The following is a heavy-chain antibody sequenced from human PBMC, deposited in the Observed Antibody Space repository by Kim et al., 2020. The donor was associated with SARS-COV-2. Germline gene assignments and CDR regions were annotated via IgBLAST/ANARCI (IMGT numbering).Heavy chain of an antibody. CDR2: TAYDGGNK. CDR3: AKDRAGGYYFHGMDV. D-gene: IGHD2-15*01. CDR1: GFTFNKYG. Sequence: GGSLRLSCVASGFTFNKYGIHWVRQAPGKGLEWVAGTAYDGGNKYYADSVRGRFTISRDNPKNTLYLQMNYLRAEDSALYYCAKDRAGGYYFHGMDVGG. V-gene: IGHV3-30*02. J-gene: IGHJ6*02.